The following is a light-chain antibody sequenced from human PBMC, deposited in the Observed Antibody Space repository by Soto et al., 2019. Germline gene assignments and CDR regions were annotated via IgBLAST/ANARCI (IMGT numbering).Light chain of an antibody. CDR3: QHYNSYSEA. Sequence: DIQLTQSPSTLSPSGGERVTLSCPASSSISSCLAWYQQKPGKAPKLLIYAASTLQSGVPSRFSGSGSGTDFTLTISSLQPDDFATYYCQHYNSYSEAFGQGTKVDIK. J-gene: IGKJ1*01. V-gene: IGKV1-5*01. CDR1: SSISSC. CDR2: AAS.